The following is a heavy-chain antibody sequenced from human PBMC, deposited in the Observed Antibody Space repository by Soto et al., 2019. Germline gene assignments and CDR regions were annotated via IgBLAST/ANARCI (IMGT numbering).Heavy chain of an antibody. Sequence: SETLSLTCTVSGGSISSSSYYWGWIRQPPGKGLEWIGSIYYSGSTYYNPSLKSRVTISVDTSKNQFSLKLSSVTAADTAVYYCARATYYDFWSGSAKRGGDAFDIWGQGTMVTVSS. CDR3: ARATYYDFWSGSAKRGGDAFDI. CDR2: IYYSGST. J-gene: IGHJ3*02. V-gene: IGHV4-39*01. D-gene: IGHD3-3*01. CDR1: GGSISSSSYY.